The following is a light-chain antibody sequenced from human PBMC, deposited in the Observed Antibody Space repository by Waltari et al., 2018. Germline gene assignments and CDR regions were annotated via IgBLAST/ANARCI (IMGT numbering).Light chain of an antibody. V-gene: IGKV3-11*01. CDR1: QSVTNY. J-gene: IGKJ4*01. Sequence: EIVLTQSPAILSLSPGERASLSCRASQSVTNYLAWYQQKPGQAPRLRIYDTSNRATGIPARFSGCGFGTDFTLTISSLEPEDFAVYYCQQRRDWPLTFGGGTKVEIK. CDR2: DTS. CDR3: QQRRDWPLT.